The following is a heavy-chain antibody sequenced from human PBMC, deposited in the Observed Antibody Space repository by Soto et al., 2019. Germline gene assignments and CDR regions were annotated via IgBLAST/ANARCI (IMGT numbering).Heavy chain of an antibody. V-gene: IGHV3-30*18. CDR2: ILYDGSDK. D-gene: IGHD3-10*01. J-gene: IGHJ6*02. CDR1: GFTFSNYG. Sequence: QVQLVDSGGGVVQPGRSLRLSCAASGFTFSNYGMHWVRQAPGKGLEWVAFILYDGSDKYFADSVMGRFTISRDNSKNTPDLQMNSLRAEDKAVYYCAKDRIVMIRGVMHYYGMDLWGQGTTVNVSS. CDR3: AKDRIVMIRGVMHYYGMDL.